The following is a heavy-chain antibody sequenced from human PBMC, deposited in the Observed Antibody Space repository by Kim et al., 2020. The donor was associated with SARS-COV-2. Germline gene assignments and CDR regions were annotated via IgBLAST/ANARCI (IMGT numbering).Heavy chain of an antibody. D-gene: IGHD3-22*01. CDR3: AREQASYYYDSSGPFDY. V-gene: IGHV3-30*04. CDR2: ISYDGSNK. Sequence: GGSLRLSCAASGFTFSSYAMHWVRQAPGKGLEWVAVISYDGSNKYYADSVKGRFTISRDNSKNTLYLQMNSLRAEDTAVYYCAREQASYYYDSSGPFDYWGQGTLVTVSS. J-gene: IGHJ4*02. CDR1: GFTFSSYA.